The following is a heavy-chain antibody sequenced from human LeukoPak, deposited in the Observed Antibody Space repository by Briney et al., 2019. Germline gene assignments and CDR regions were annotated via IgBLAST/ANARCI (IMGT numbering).Heavy chain of an antibody. CDR1: GGSLSSYK. CDR3: AREEIIYGSGSYVNY. D-gene: IGHD3-10*01. Sequence: SETLSLTCTLPGGSLSSYKWSWIPQPAGEGLERIGRIYPRGITNYNPSLKSRVTMSVDTSKDHFSLKLSSVTAADRAVYYCAREEIIYGSGSYVNYWGQGTLVTVSS. V-gene: IGHV4-4*07. CDR2: IYPRGIT. J-gene: IGHJ4*02.